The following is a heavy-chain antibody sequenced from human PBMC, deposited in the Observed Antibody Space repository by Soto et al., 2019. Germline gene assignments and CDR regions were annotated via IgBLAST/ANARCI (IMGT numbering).Heavy chain of an antibody. D-gene: IGHD4-17*01. CDR1: GGSISSYY. Sequence: SETLSLTCTVSGGSISSYYWSWIRQPPGKGLEWIGYIYYSGSTNYNPSLKSRVTISVDTSKNQFSLKLSSVTAADTAVYYCARLYGDYAYWYFDLWGRGTLVTVSS. CDR2: IYYSGST. J-gene: IGHJ2*01. V-gene: IGHV4-59*01. CDR3: ARLYGDYAYWYFDL.